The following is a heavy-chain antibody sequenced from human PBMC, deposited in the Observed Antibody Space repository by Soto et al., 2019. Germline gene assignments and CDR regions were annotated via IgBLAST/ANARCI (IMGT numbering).Heavy chain of an antibody. V-gene: IGHV3-30-3*01. CDR1: GFTFSSYP. CDR3: ARGPITQTSFIDH. CDR2: ISYDGGNQ. D-gene: IGHD1-20*01. J-gene: IGHJ4*02. Sequence: GGSLRLSCEASGFTFSSYPMHWVRQAPGKGLEWVTVISYDGGNQYYGDSVKGRFTISRDNSKDTLYLQMHSLRSDDTAVYFCARGPITQTSFIDHWGQGTLVTVSS.